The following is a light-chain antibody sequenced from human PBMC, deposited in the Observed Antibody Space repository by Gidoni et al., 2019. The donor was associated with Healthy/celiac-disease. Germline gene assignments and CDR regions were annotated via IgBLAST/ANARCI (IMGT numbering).Light chain of an antibody. CDR3: QQYNNWPPRT. J-gene: IGKJ4*01. Sequence: DIVLTQSPATLAVSPGERATLSCRAGQSVSSNLAWYQQKPGQAPRLLIYGASTRATGIPARFSGSGSGTEFTLTISSLQSEDCAGYYCQQYNNWPPRTFGGXTKVEIK. V-gene: IGKV3-15*01. CDR1: QSVSSN. CDR2: GAS.